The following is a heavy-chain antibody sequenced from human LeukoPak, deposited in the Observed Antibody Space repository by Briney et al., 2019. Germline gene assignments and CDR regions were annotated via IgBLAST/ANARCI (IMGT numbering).Heavy chain of an antibody. V-gene: IGHV3-30*03. CDR2: ISYDGSNK. D-gene: IGHD3-22*01. J-gene: IGHJ4*02. CDR1: GFSFSSHG. CDR3: ARDPDSSGYYVIDY. Sequence: GRSLRLSCAASGFSFSSHGMHWVRQAPGKGLGWVAVISYDGSNKYYEDSVKGRFTISRDNSRKTLYLQMNSLRGEDTAVYYCARDPDSSGYYVIDYWGQGTLVTVSS.